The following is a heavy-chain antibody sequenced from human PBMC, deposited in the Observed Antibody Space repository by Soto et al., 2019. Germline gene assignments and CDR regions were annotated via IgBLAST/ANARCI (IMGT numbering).Heavy chain of an antibody. Sequence: XGTLSLTCTVSVGSISSYYWSWIRQPPGKELWWIGYIYYSGSTNYNPSLKSRVTISVDTSKTQFSLKLSSVTAADTAMYYCARHTRDYVGYSGQATLVTVPS. V-gene: IGHV4-59*08. J-gene: IGHJ4*02. CDR2: IYYSGST. CDR1: VGSISSYY. CDR3: ARHTRDYVGY.